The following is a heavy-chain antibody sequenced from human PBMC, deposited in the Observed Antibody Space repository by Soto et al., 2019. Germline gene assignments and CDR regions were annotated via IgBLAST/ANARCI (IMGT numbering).Heavy chain of an antibody. CDR3: AREAAYGAHFPDDAFDI. CDR1: GFTVSSNY. CDR2: IYSGGST. D-gene: IGHD4-17*01. V-gene: IGHV3-66*01. J-gene: IGHJ3*02. Sequence: GGSLRLSCAASGFTVSSNYMSWVRQAPGKGLEWVSVIYSGGSTYYADSVKGRFTISRDNSKNTLYLQMNSLRAEDTAVYYCAREAAYGAHFPDDAFDIWGQGTMVTVSS.